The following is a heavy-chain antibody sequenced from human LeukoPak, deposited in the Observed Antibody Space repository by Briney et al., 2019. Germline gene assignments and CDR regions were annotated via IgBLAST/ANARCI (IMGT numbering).Heavy chain of an antibody. V-gene: IGHV3-23*01. Sequence: GGSLRLSCAASGFNFRNYAMTWVRQAPGKGLEWVSGISGSGSNAYYADSVKGRFAISRDNSKNTLYLQMNSLRAEDTAIYYCAKDYSGWLQSDAFDIWGQGTMVTVSS. J-gene: IGHJ3*02. CDR2: ISGSGSNA. CDR1: GFNFRNYA. CDR3: AKDYSGWLQSDAFDI. D-gene: IGHD5-24*01.